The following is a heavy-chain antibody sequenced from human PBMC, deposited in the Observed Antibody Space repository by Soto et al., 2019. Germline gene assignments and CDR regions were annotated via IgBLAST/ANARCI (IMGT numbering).Heavy chain of an antibody. D-gene: IGHD3-3*01. Sequence: GGSLRLSCAASGFTFSSYAMSWVRQAPGKGLEWVSAISGSGGSTYYADSVKGRFTISRDNSKNTLYLQMNSLRAEDTAVYYCAKALTIFGVGYYFDYWGQGTLVTVSS. V-gene: IGHV3-23*01. J-gene: IGHJ4*02. CDR3: AKALTIFGVGYYFDY. CDR1: GFTFSSYA. CDR2: ISGSGGST.